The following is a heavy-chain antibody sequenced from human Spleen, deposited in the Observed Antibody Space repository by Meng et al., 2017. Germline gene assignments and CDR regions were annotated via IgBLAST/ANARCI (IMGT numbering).Heavy chain of an antibody. CDR1: GYTFTSYY. J-gene: IGHJ4*02. CDR2: INPTGGST. D-gene: IGHD5-12*01. V-gene: IGHV1-46*01. CDR3: ARDSGSGCDSLPFDY. Sequence: ASVKVSCKASGYTFTSYYIHWVRQAPGQGFEWMGVINPTGGSTSYAQMFQGRVTMTRDTSTSTAYMELSSLRSEDTAVYYCARDSGSGCDSLPFDYWGQGTLVTVSS.